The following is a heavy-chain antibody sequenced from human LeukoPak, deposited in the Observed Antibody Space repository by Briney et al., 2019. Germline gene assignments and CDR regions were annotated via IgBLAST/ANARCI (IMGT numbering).Heavy chain of an antibody. CDR2: IKSKTDGETI. V-gene: IGHV3-15*01. D-gene: IGHD3-10*01. Sequence: GGSLRLSCVDSGFTFTNAWMSWVRQAPGKGLEWIGRIKSKTDGETINYAEPVRSRFTISRDDSKSAVYLQMNSLKIEDTAVYYCTTDLGTYYHGSQRLIPIDYWGQGTLVTVSS. J-gene: IGHJ4*02. CDR1: GFTFTNAW. CDR3: TTDLGTYYHGSQRLIPIDY.